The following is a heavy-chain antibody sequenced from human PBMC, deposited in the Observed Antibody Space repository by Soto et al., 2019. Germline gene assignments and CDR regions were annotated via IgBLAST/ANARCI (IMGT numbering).Heavy chain of an antibody. CDR3: ARDLESWYWFDP. V-gene: IGHV1-18*01. CDR2: FSTYNGNT. D-gene: IGHD3-10*01. Sequence: ASVKVSCKASGYTFSTYGIHWVRQAPGQRLEWMGWFSTYNGNTNYAQKLQGRVTMTTDTSTSTAYMELRSLRSDDTAVYYCARDLESWYWFDPWGQGTLVTVSS. CDR1: GYTFSTYG. J-gene: IGHJ5*02.